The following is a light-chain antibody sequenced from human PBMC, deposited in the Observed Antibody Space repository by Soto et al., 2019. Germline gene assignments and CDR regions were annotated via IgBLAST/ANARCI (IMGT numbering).Light chain of an antibody. Sequence: AIQMTQSPSSLSASVGDRVTITCRASPVIRNDLGWYQQKPGKAPRLLIYAASTLQSGVPSRFSGSGSGTDFTLTISSLQPEDFGTYYCLQDYNFPYTFGQGTKVDIK. J-gene: IGKJ2*01. V-gene: IGKV1-6*01. CDR2: AAS. CDR1: PVIRND. CDR3: LQDYNFPYT.